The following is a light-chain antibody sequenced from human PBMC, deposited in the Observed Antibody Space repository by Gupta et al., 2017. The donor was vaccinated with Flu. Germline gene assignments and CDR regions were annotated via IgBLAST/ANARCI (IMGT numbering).Light chain of an antibody. CDR2: DDT. J-gene: IGLJ3*02. V-gene: IGLV3-21*03. CDR3: QVWDSYNDRV. Sequence: PGKTARIDCRGNNIGTKSVHWYQQKPGQAPVLVVYDDTDRPSGIPERFSGANSGSTATLTISRVEAGDEADYFCQVWDSYNDRVFGGGTSLTVL. CDR1: NIGTKS.